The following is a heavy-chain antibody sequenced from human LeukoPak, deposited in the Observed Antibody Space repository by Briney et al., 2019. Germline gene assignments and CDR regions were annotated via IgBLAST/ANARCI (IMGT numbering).Heavy chain of an antibody. CDR1: GFPFSPYW. Sequence: GGSLRLPCAASGFPFSPYWKSGVRQPRGKGLEWVARINQDGSEKYYVDSVKGRFTISRDNAKYSLYLQMNSLRAEDTAVYYCARGGRWYFDYWAQGTLVTVSS. V-gene: IGHV3-7*01. D-gene: IGHD4-23*01. CDR3: ARGGRWYFDY. J-gene: IGHJ4*02. CDR2: INQDGSEK.